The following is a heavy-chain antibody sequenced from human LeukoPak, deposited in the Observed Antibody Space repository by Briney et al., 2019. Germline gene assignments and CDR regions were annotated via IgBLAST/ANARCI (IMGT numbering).Heavy chain of an antibody. Sequence: PGGSLRLSCAASGFTFSSSWMHWVRQGPGKGLEWVSRVNSDGSRTTYADSVKGRFTISRDNAKNTLYLQMNNLRAEDTAVYYCARVVDDYDSGGFSWFDYWGQGTLVTVSS. CDR3: ARVVDDYDSGGFSWFDY. V-gene: IGHV3-74*03. CDR1: GFTFSSSW. J-gene: IGHJ4*02. D-gene: IGHD3-22*01. CDR2: VNSDGSRT.